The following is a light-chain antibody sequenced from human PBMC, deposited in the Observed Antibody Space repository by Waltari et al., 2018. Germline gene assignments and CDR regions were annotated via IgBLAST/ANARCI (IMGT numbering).Light chain of an antibody. Sequence: QSALTQPAPVSGSPGQSITISCTGTSSDVGGYNYVSWYQQHPGKAPKLMIYDVSNRPSGVSNRFSGSKSGNTASLTISGLQAEDEAHYYCSSYTSSSTRVFGGGTRLTVL. CDR3: SSYTSSSTRV. J-gene: IGLJ3*02. CDR2: DVS. CDR1: SSDVGGYNY. V-gene: IGLV2-14*01.